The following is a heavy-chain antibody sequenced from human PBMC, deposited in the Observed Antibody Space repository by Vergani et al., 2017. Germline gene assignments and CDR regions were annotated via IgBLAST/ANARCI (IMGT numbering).Heavy chain of an antibody. V-gene: IGHV3-33*01. J-gene: IGHJ6*03. CDR3: ERDKARRAPAVMGTYYYYMDV. CDR2: IWHDGSNE. Sequence: QVQLVESVGGVFQPGKSLSLSCEASGFIFSDYVMHWVRQAPGKGLEWVAGIWHDGSNEKYVDSVQGRFTISRDNYKNTLYLKMKSLRVEDTAVYFYERDKARRAPAVMGTYYYYMDVWGKGTKVTVSS. D-gene: IGHD3-16*01. CDR1: GFIFSDYV.